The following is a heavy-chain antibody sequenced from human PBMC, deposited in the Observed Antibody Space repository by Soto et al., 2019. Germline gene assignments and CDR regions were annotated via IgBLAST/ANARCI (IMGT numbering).Heavy chain of an antibody. Sequence: GGSLRLSCAASGFTFSSYAMHWVRQAPGKGLEWVAVISYDGSNKYYADSVKGRFTISRDNSKNTLYLQMNSLRAEDTAVYYCARDGPVLRYFDWLSREFDYWGQGTLVTVSS. CDR2: ISYDGSNK. CDR1: GFTFSSYA. V-gene: IGHV3-30-3*01. D-gene: IGHD3-9*01. CDR3: ARDGPVLRYFDWLSREFDY. J-gene: IGHJ4*02.